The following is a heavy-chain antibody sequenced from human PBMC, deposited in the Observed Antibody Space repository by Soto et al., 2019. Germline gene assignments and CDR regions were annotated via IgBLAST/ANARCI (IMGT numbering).Heavy chain of an antibody. CDR2: ISLSGYVK. CDR1: GFIFGDYA. V-gene: IGHV3-11*01. CDR3: VRWSNGFDF. D-gene: IGHD7-27*01. Sequence: GGSLRLSCAASGFIFGDYAMGWIRQAPGKGLEWISYISLSGYVKYYTDSVKGRFTSSRDNAKNSLHLQMDNLAAGDTAVYYCVRWSNGFDFWGQGTRVTVSS. J-gene: IGHJ4*02.